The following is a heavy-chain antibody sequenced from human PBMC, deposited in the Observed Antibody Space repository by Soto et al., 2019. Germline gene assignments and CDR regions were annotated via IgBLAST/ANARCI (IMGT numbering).Heavy chain of an antibody. CDR2: INPNSGGT. D-gene: IGHD3-9*01. CDR1: GYTFTGYY. J-gene: IGHJ5*02. CDR3: ARGDYEILTGYASGWFDP. Sequence: WASVKVSCKASGYTFTGYYMHWVRQAPGQGLEWMGWINPNSGGTNYAQKFQGWVTMTRDTSISTAYMELSRLRSDDTAVYYCARGDYEILTGYASGWFDPWGQGTRVTVSS. V-gene: IGHV1-2*04.